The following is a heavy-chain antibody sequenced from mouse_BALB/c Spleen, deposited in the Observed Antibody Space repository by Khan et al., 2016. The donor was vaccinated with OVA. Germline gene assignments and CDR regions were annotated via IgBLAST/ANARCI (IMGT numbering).Heavy chain of an antibody. D-gene: IGHD2-1*01. J-gene: IGHJ4*01. CDR2: IWAGGST. CDR3: ARDDGGGNDAMDY. V-gene: IGHV2-9*02. CDR1: GFSLTTSA. Sequence: QLQESGPGLVAPSQSLSITCTVSGFSLTTSAIHWVRQPTGKGLEWLGVIWAGGSTNYNSALMSRLIISKDNSKSQVFLKMNSLQTVDTAMYYCARDDGGGNDAMDYWGQGTSVTVSS.